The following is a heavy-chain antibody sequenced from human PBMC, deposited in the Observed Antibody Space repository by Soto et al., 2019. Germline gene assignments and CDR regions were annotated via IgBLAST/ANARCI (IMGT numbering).Heavy chain of an antibody. CDR2: TYHGGNT. CDR3: ARDADYGSEESKFWAFDV. V-gene: IGHV4-4*02. CDR1: GGSISSSQW. Sequence: PSETLSLTCTVSGGSISSSQWWTWVRQPPGEGLEWIGETYHGGNTNYNPSLKSRVSISLDKSSNQFSLKLFSVTAADTAVYYCARDADYGSEESKFWAFDVWGQGTMVTVSS. D-gene: IGHD3-10*01. J-gene: IGHJ3*01.